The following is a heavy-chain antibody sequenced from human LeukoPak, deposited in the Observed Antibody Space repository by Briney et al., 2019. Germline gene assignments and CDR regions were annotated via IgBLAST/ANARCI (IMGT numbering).Heavy chain of an antibody. J-gene: IGHJ3*02. Sequence: ASVKVSCKASGYTFTGYYMHCVRQAPGQGLEWMGWINPNSGGTNYAQKFQGRVTMTRDTSISTAYMELSGLRSDDTAVYYCARSNDYYLLTWAFDIWGQGTMVTVSS. V-gene: IGHV1-2*02. D-gene: IGHD2/OR15-2a*01. CDR3: ARSNDYYLLTWAFDI. CDR2: INPNSGGT. CDR1: GYTFTGYY.